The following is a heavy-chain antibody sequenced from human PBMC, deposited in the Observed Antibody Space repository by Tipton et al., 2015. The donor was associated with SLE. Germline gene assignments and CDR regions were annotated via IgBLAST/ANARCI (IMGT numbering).Heavy chain of an antibody. CDR1: GGSLNSAGYF. Sequence: LRLSCTVSGGSLNSAGYFWNWIRQSPGTGLEWIGSISYNGDANHNPSLRRRLTLSLDTSENHFSLRLNSLTAADTALYFCTRDPGERTFDIWCQGTMVPVSS. CDR2: ISYNGDA. J-gene: IGHJ3*02. CDR3: TRDPGERTFDI. D-gene: IGHD3-16*01. V-gene: IGHV4-31*02.